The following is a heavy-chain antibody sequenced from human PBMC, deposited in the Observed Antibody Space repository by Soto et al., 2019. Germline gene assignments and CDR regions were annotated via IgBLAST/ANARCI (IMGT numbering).Heavy chain of an antibody. Sequence: PSETLSLTCTVSGGSISSGGYYWSWIRQHPGKGLEWIGYIYYSGSTYYNPSLKSRVTISVDTSKNQFSLKLSSVTAADTAVYYCARLDIVATISLDYWGQGTLVTAPQ. V-gene: IGHV4-31*03. CDR1: GGSISSGGYY. CDR2: IYYSGST. D-gene: IGHD5-12*01. CDR3: ARLDIVATISLDY. J-gene: IGHJ4*02.